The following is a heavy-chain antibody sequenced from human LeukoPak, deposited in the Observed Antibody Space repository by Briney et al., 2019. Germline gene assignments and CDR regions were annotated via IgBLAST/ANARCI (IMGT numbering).Heavy chain of an antibody. V-gene: IGHV1-18*04. CDR1: GYTFTSYY. CDR2: ISVYNGNT. J-gene: IGHJ4*02. CDR3: ARAVNYVDDY. Sequence: GASVKVSCKASGYTFTSYYMHWVRQAPGQGLEWMGWISVYNGNTNYAQKLQGRVTMTTDTSTSTAYMELRSLRSDDTAVYYCARAVNYVDDYWGQGTLVTVSS. D-gene: IGHD1-7*01.